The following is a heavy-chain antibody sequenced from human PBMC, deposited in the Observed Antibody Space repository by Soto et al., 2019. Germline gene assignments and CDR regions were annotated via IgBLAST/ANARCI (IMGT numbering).Heavy chain of an antibody. Sequence: EVQLVESGGGLVQPGGSLRLSCVDSGFTFSSYWMSWVRQARVKGVEWVGNIKQDGSEENYVDSVKGRFTISRDNAKNSMYLQMNSLRAEDTAVYYCARIAASGRGWDVWGQGTTVVVSS. J-gene: IGHJ6*02. D-gene: IGHD6-13*01. V-gene: IGHV3-7*01. CDR1: GFTFSSYW. CDR3: ARIAASGRGWDV. CDR2: IKQDGSEE.